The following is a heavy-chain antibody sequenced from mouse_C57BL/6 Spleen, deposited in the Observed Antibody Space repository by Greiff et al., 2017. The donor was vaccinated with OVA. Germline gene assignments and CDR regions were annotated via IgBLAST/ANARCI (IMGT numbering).Heavy chain of an antibody. CDR1: GFSLTSYG. J-gene: IGHJ4*01. CDR3: ANSDNSYYRWVDMDD. V-gene: IGHV2-2*01. CDR2: IWSGGST. Sequence: QVQLQQSGPGLVQPSQSLSITCTVSGFSLTSYGVHWVRQSPGKGLEWLGVIWSGGSTDYNAAFIPRLSLSKDHSTSPVFFNMNSLQADDTATHYCANSDNSYYRWVDMDDWGKGTSVTVSS. D-gene: IGHD2-12*01.